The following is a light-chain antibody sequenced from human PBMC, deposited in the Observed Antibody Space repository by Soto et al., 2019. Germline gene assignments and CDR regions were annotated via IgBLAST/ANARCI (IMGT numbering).Light chain of an antibody. V-gene: IGLV2-23*02. CDR1: SSDIGSYNL. J-gene: IGLJ3*02. CDR2: AVS. Sequence: QSALTQPASVSGSPGQSITVSCTGTSSDIGSYNLVSWYQHHPGKAPKLMIYAVSKRPSGVSSRFSGSKSGNTASLTISGLQAEDEADYFCCSYAGSSTFLFGGGTKLTVL. CDR3: CSYAGSSTFL.